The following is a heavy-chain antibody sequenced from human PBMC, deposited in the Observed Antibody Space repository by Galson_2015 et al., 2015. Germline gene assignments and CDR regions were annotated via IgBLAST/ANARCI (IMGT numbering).Heavy chain of an antibody. D-gene: IGHD2-8*01. V-gene: IGHV5-51*01. J-gene: IGHJ4*02. Sequence: QSGAEVKKPGESLKISCKGSGYSFTSYWIGWVRQMPGKGLEWMGIIYPGDSDTRYSPSFQGQVTISADKSISTAYLQWSSLKASDTAMYYCARAPRTLARPDGVFDYWGQGTLVTVSS. CDR2: IYPGDSDT. CDR3: ARAPRTLARPDGVFDY. CDR1: GYSFTSYW.